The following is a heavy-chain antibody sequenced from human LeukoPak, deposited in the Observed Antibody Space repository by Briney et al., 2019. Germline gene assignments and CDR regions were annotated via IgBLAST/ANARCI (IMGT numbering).Heavy chain of an antibody. Sequence: PGGSLRLSCAASGFTFSSYSMNWVRQVPGKGLEWVSSISSSSSYIYYADSVKGRFTISRDNAKNSLYLQMNSLRAEDTAVYYCARDFYGDYACDYWGQGTLVTVSS. D-gene: IGHD4-17*01. CDR2: ISSSSSYI. J-gene: IGHJ4*02. V-gene: IGHV3-21*01. CDR1: GFTFSSYS. CDR3: ARDFYGDYACDY.